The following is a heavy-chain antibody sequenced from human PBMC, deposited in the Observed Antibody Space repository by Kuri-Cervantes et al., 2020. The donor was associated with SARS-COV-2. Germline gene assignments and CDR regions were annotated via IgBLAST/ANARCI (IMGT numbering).Heavy chain of an antibody. Sequence: SETLSLTCTVSGGPISNSNYYWGWIRQPPGKGLEWIGIFYYRGSTYYNPSLTSRVTISVDTSKNQFSLKLSSVTAADTAVYYCARRSTSITIFGVVNINPFDYWGQGTLVTVSS. V-gene: IGHV4-39*01. CDR1: GGPISNSNYY. D-gene: IGHD3-3*01. J-gene: IGHJ4*02. CDR2: FYYRGST. CDR3: ARRSTSITIFGVVNINPFDY.